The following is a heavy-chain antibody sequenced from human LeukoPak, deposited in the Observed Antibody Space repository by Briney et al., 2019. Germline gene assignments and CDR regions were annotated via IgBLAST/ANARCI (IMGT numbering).Heavy chain of an antibody. Sequence: PSETLSLTCTVSGGSISSYYWSWIRQPAGKGLEWIGRIYTSGSTNYNPSPKSRVTMSVDTSKNQFSLKLSSVTAADTAVYYCAREVAAAGLNYYYYYMDVWGKGTTVTISS. J-gene: IGHJ6*03. CDR1: GGSISSYY. D-gene: IGHD6-13*01. CDR3: AREVAAAGLNYYYYYMDV. V-gene: IGHV4-4*07. CDR2: IYTSGST.